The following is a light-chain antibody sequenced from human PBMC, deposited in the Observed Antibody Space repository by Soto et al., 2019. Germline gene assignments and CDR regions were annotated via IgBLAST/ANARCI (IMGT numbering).Light chain of an antibody. Sequence: EIVMTQSPSTLSVSPGERATLSCRASQSVSINLAWYQQKPGQAPRLLIYVASTRATGIPARFSGSGSGTEFTITISSLQSEDFAVYYCQQYNNWPPVTFGKGTKLEIK. CDR3: QQYNNWPPVT. J-gene: IGKJ2*01. CDR2: VAS. CDR1: QSVSIN. V-gene: IGKV3-15*01.